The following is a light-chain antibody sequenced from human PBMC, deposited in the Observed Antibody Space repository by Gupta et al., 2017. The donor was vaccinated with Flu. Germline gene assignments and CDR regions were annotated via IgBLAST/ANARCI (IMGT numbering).Light chain of an antibody. J-gene: IGKJ2*01. V-gene: IGKV1-9*01. CDR1: QGMSSY. CDR2: AAS. CDR3: QQPKSYPQFH. Sequence: DIQLTQSPSVLSACVGDRVTITFLDSQGMSSYLAWYQQKQRKAPNLLIYAASTWQSGVASRFSGSGFGKEFPLTFNSCQQEDFAAYYCQQPKSYPQFHFGQGTKVDIK.